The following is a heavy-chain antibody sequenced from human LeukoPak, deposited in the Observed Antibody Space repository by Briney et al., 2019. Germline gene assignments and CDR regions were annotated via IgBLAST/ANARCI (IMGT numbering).Heavy chain of an antibody. CDR1: GFTFSSYA. Sequence: PGGSLRLSCAASGFTFSSYAMSWVRQAPGEGLEWVSAISGSGGSTYYADSVKGRFTISRDNSKNTLYLQMNSLRAEDTAVYYCAKDLLEYRYYDSSGYNGYWGQGTLVTVSS. V-gene: IGHV3-23*01. D-gene: IGHD3-22*01. CDR2: ISGSGGST. J-gene: IGHJ4*02. CDR3: AKDLLEYRYYDSSGYNGY.